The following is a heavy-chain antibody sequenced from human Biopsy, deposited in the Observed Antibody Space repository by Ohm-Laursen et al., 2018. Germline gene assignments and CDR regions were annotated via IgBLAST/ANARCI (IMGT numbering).Heavy chain of an antibody. J-gene: IGHJ4*02. V-gene: IGHV4-59*07. Sequence: SDTLSLTCIVSGGSLNFYYWSWIRQPPGKGLEWIGYMYYSGSTKYSPSLKNRVTVSFDTSRNQFSLKLTSMTPADTAVYYCVRGRLPATYWGQGALVIVSS. CDR1: GGSLNFYY. D-gene: IGHD2-21*01. CDR3: VRGRLPATY. CDR2: MYYSGST.